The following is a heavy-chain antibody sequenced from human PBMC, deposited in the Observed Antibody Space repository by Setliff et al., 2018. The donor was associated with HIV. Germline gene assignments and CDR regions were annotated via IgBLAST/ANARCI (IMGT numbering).Heavy chain of an antibody. CDR2: IYTSGST. CDR1: GGSISSGSYY. D-gene: IGHD6-19*01. CDR3: AKVEYSSGWPDY. V-gene: IGHV4-61*09. J-gene: IGHJ4*02. Sequence: SETLSLTCTVSGGSISSGSYYWSWIRQPAGKGLEWIGHIYTSGSTNYNPSLKSRVTISVDTSKNQFSLKLSSVTAADTAVYYCAKVEYSSGWPDYWGQGTLVTVSS.